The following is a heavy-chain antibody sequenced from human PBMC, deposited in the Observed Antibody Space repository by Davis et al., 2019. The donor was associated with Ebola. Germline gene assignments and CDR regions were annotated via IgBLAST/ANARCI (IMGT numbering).Heavy chain of an antibody. CDR1: GFTLSGNA. D-gene: IGHD1-20*01. Sequence: GGSLRLSCAASGFTLSGNAITWVRQAPGKGLEWVSAISGSGGSTYYADSVKGRFTISRDNSKNTLYLQMNSLRAEDTAVYYCAREVLNNWNDQRFDYWGQGTLVTVSS. J-gene: IGHJ4*02. CDR2: ISGSGGST. CDR3: AREVLNNWNDQRFDY. V-gene: IGHV3-23*01.